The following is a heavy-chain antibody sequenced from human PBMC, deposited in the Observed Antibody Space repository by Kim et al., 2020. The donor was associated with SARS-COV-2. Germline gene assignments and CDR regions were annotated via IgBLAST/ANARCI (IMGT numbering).Heavy chain of an antibody. CDR3: ARVWYESSNWYPPVRYYGMDV. Sequence: GGSLRLSCAASGFSFSDYRMNWVRQAPGKGLEWVSYISSTSTNLYQADSVKGRFTISRDNAKNSLFLQMNSLRAEDTAVYYCARVWYESSNWYPPVRYYGMDVWGQGTPCTVSS. D-gene: IGHD6-13*01. CDR2: ISSTSTNL. V-gene: IGHV3-21*01. CDR1: GFSFSDYR. J-gene: IGHJ6*02.